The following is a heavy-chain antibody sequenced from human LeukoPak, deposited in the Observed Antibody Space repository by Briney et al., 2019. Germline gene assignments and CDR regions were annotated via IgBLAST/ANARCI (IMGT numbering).Heavy chain of an antibody. CDR1: GFTFSSYE. D-gene: IGHD6-19*01. CDR3: ARAPSSGWSK. CDR2: ISSSGSTI. V-gene: IGHV3-48*03. J-gene: IGHJ4*02. Sequence: QAGGSLRLSCAASGFTFSSYEMNSVRQAPGKGLEWVSYISSSGSTIYYADSVKGRFTISRDNAKNSLYLQMNSLRAEDTAVYYCARAPSSGWSKWGQGTLVTVSS.